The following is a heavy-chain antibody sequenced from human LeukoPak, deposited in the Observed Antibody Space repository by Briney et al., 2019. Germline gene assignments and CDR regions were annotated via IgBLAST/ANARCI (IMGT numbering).Heavy chain of an antibody. CDR3: ARGTPVAGNEYFQH. D-gene: IGHD6-19*01. J-gene: IGHJ1*01. Sequence: PSETLSLTCSVSGGSLSGSRFHWGWVRQSPGKGLEWLGSLYSGRSTYQNPSLSGRVTISEDTSKNQFSLKLTSVTAADTAVYYCARGTPVAGNEYFQHWGQGSLVIVSS. CDR1: GGSLSGSRFH. CDR2: LYSGRST. V-gene: IGHV4-39*07.